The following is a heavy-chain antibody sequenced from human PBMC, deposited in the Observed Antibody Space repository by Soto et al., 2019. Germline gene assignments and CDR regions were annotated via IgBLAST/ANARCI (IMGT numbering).Heavy chain of an antibody. V-gene: IGHV1-18*01. D-gene: IGHD3-16*02. CDR2: ISAYNGNT. CDR3: ARDGDYIWGSYRSTHRGSGPDY. Sequence: ASVKVSCKASGYTFTSYGISWVRQAPGQGLEWMGWISAYNGNTNYAQKLQGRVTMTTDTSTSTAYMELRSLRSDDTAAYYCARDGDYIWGSYRSTHRGSGPDYWGQGTLVTVSS. CDR1: GYTFTSYG. J-gene: IGHJ4*02.